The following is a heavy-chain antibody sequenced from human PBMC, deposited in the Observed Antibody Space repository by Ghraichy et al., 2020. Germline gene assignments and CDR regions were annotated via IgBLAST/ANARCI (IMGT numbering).Heavy chain of an antibody. V-gene: IGHV3-48*01. D-gene: IGHD3-10*01. CDR2: ISSDGTTV. Sequence: LSLTCAASRFAFSQYNINWVRQAPGKGLEWISYISSDGTTVYYADSVKGRFTISRDNADNSLYLQINSLRAEDTAIYYCASPGSGTYLFDYWGQGTLVTVSS. CDR3: ASPGSGTYLFDY. J-gene: IGHJ4*02. CDR1: RFAFSQYN.